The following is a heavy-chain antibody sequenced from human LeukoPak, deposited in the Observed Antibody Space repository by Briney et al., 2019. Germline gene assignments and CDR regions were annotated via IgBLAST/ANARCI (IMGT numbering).Heavy chain of an antibody. Sequence: KPSETLSLTCTVSGGSISSYYWSWIRQPPGKGLEWIGFIYYSGSTNYNPSLKSRVTISVVTSKNQFSLKLSSVTAADTAVYYCASGVGRYLDYWGQGTLVTVSS. CDR3: ASGVGRYLDY. D-gene: IGHD2-15*01. CDR1: GGSISSYY. J-gene: IGHJ4*02. CDR2: IYYSGST. V-gene: IGHV4-59*01.